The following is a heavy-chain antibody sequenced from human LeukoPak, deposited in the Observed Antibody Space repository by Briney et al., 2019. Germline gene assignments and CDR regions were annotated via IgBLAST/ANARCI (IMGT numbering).Heavy chain of an antibody. Sequence: GGSLRLSCAASGFTFSSYATSWVRQAPGKGLEWVSAISGSGGSTYYADSAKGRFTISRDNSKNTLYLQMNSLRAEDTAVYYCAKAYDYVWGSYRYFDYWGQGTLVTVSS. CDR1: GFTFSSYA. V-gene: IGHV3-23*01. CDR3: AKAYDYVWGSYRYFDY. CDR2: ISGSGGST. D-gene: IGHD3-16*02. J-gene: IGHJ4*02.